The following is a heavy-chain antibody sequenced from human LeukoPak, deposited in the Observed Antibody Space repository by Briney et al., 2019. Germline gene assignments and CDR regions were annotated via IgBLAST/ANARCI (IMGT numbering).Heavy chain of an antibody. Sequence: PSETLSLTCTVSGDSMTSMRRYSWSWIRQAPGQGLEWIGSISYGGSTNYNPSLKSRVAIPVDTSQNQFSLKLMSVTAADTAVYSCARDWGIRTTEYNAFDMWGRGTMVTVSS. V-gene: IGHV4-59*12. CDR3: ARDWGIRTTEYNAFDM. CDR2: ISYGGST. CDR1: GDSMTSMRRYS. D-gene: IGHD2/OR15-2a*01. J-gene: IGHJ3*02.